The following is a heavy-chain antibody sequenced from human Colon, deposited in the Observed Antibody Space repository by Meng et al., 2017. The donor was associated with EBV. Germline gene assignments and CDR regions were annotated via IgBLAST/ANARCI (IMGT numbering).Heavy chain of an antibody. CDR2: INHSGST. D-gene: IGHD4-17*01. J-gene: IGHJ4*02. CDR3: ARRTTVNLRSFDS. CDR1: GGSFSGYY. V-gene: IGHV4-34*01. Sequence: QVQLRQWGAGLLKPSETLSLTCAVSGGSFSGYYWSWIRQAPGKGLEWIGEINHSGSTKFNPSLESRVSISVDTSENQVSLKLTSVTAADTAVYYCARRTTVNLRSFDSWGQGTLVTVSS.